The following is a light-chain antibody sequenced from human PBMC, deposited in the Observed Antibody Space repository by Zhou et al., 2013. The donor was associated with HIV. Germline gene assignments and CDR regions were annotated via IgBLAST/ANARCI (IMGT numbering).Light chain of an antibody. CDR2: AAS. J-gene: IGKJ2*01. Sequence: IQVTQSPSSLSASTGDRVTITCRASQDIGNYLAWYQQKPGKAPNLLIYAASTLQSGVPLRFSGSGSGTEFTLTISSLQPDDFATYYCQQYNSYSTFGQGTKLEIK. CDR1: QDIGNY. CDR3: QQYNSYST. V-gene: IGKV1-8*01.